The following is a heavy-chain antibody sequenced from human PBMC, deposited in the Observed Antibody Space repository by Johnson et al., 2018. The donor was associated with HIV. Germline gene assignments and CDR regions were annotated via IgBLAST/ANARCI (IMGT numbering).Heavy chain of an antibody. D-gene: IGHD1-14*01. CDR1: DYY. V-gene: IGHV3-11*04. CDR3: VKEGITMEVDI. CDR2: ISSSGSTI. Sequence: DYYMSWIRQAPGKGLEWVSYISSSGSTIYYADSVKGRFTISRDNSKNTLYLQMNSLRDEDTAVYYCVKEGITMEVDIWGQGTMVTVSS. J-gene: IGHJ3*02.